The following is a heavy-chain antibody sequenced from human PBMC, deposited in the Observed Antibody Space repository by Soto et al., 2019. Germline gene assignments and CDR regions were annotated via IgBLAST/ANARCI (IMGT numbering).Heavy chain of an antibody. J-gene: IGHJ6*02. Sequence: SVKVSCKASGCTFSSYAISWVRQAPGQVLEWMGGIIPIFGTANYAQKFQGRVTITADESTSTAYMELSSLRSEDTAVYYCARSTYYDFWSGYYIRAPEPRYYYYGMDVWGQGTTVTVSS. D-gene: IGHD3-3*01. CDR3: ARSTYYDFWSGYYIRAPEPRYYYYGMDV. V-gene: IGHV1-69*13. CDR1: GCTFSSYA. CDR2: IIPIFGTA.